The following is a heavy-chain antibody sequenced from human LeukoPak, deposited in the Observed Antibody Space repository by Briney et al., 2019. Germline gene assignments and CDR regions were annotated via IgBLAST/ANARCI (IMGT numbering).Heavy chain of an antibody. CDR2: IYHSGST. D-gene: IGHD3-22*01. CDR1: SYSISSGYY. J-gene: IGHJ6*02. CDR3: ARGIVVPRMGMDV. Sequence: SETLSLTCTVSSYSISSGYYWGWIRQPPGKGLEWIGSIYHSGSTYYNPSLKSRVTISVDTSKNQFSLKLSSVTAADTAVYYCARGIVVPRMGMDVWGQRTTVTVSS. V-gene: IGHV4-38-2*02.